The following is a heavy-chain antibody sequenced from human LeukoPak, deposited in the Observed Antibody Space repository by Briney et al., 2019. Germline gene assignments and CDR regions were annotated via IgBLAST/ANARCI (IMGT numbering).Heavy chain of an antibody. CDR3: ARVPSLLWFGEPI. J-gene: IGHJ3*02. V-gene: IGHV3-21*01. CDR2: ISSSSSYI. CDR1: GFTFDDYA. Sequence: PGGSLRLSCAASGFTFDDYAMHWVRQAPGKGLEWVSSISSSSSYIYYADSVKGRFTISRDNAKNSLYLQMNSLRAEDTAVYYCARVPSLLWFGEPIWGQGTMVTVSS. D-gene: IGHD3-10*01.